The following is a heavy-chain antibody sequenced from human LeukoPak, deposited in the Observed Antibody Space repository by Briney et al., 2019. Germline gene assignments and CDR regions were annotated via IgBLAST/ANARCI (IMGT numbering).Heavy chain of an antibody. Sequence: PGGSLRLSCAASGFTFSSYGMHWVRQAPGKGQEWVAFIRYDGGNEYYADSVKGRFTISRDNSKNTLYLQMNSLRAEDTAVYYCAKGGGYSSYFDYWGQGTLVTVSS. J-gene: IGHJ4*02. CDR2: IRYDGGNE. V-gene: IGHV3-30*02. CDR1: GFTFSSYG. CDR3: AKGGGYSSYFDY. D-gene: IGHD5-24*01.